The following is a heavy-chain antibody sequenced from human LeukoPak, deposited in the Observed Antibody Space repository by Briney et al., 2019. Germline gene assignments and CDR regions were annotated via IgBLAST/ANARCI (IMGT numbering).Heavy chain of an antibody. D-gene: IGHD3-22*01. CDR3: ARGRGYYQDY. Sequence: SETLSFTCTVSSGSFSSYYWNWIRQPAGKGLEWIGRIYITGSTNYNPSLKSRVTMSVDTSKNQFSLNLSSVTAADTAVYYCARGRGYYQDYWGQGTLVTVSS. CDR2: IYITGST. CDR1: SGSFSSYY. V-gene: IGHV4-4*07. J-gene: IGHJ4*02.